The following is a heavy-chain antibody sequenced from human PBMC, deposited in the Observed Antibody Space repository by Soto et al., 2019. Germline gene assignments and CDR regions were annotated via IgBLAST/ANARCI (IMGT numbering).Heavy chain of an antibody. J-gene: IGHJ4*02. CDR1: GYTFTSYG. CDR2: ISAYNGNT. V-gene: IGHV1-18*01. D-gene: IGHD6-19*01. Sequence: QVQLVQSGAEVKKPGASVKVSCKASGYTFTSYGISWVRQAPGQGLEWMGWISAYNGNTNYAQKLQGRVTMTTDTSPSTAYMELRGLRSDDTAVYYCARRAYSSGWTSFGYWGQGTLVTVSS. CDR3: ARRAYSSGWTSFGY.